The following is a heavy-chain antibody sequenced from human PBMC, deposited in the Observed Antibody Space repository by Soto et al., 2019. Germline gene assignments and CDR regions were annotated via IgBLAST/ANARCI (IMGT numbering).Heavy chain of an antibody. CDR2: ISFDGNYK. D-gene: IGHD4-17*01. CDR3: AKNKQRHGDYFYYFDY. CDR1: GFIFSGYG. J-gene: IGHJ4*02. V-gene: IGHV3-30*18. Sequence: QVQLVESGGGVVQPGRSLRLSCAASGFIFSGYGMHWVRQAPGKGLEWVAVISFDGNYKYYADSVKGRFTISRDNSKNTLYLQMTSLKVEDTAVYYCAKNKQRHGDYFYYFDYWGQGTLVTVAS.